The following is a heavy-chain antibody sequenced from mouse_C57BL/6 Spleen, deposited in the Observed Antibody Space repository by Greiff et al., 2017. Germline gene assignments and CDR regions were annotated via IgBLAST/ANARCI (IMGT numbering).Heavy chain of an antibody. D-gene: IGHD1-1*01. CDR1: GYTFTGYW. Sequence: QVQLKQSGAELMKPGASVKLSCKATGYTFTGYWIEWVKQRPGHGLEWIGEILPGSGSTNYNEKFKGKATFTADTSSNTAYMQLSRLTTEDSDIYYCARREVEYYGSNYFDYWGQGTTLTVSS. CDR2: ILPGSGST. V-gene: IGHV1-9*01. CDR3: ARREVEYYGSNYFDY. J-gene: IGHJ2*01.